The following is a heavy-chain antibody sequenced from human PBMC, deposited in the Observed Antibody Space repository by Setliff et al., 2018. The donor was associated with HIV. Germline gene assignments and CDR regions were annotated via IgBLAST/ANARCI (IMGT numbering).Heavy chain of an antibody. CDR2: IYHSGIT. CDR1: GGSISSSNW. CDR3: ARDPGGLYCTSSSCQGGCFDP. Sequence: SETLSLTCAVSGGSISSSNWWSWVRQPPGKGLEWIGEIYHSGITNYNPSLRGRVSISVDTSKSQISLRLNSVSAADTAVYYCARDPGGLYCTSSSCQGGCFDPWGQGALVTVS. V-gene: IGHV4-4*02. J-gene: IGHJ5*02. D-gene: IGHD2-2*01.